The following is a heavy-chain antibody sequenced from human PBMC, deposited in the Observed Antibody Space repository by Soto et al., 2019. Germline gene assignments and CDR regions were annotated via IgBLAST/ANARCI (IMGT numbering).Heavy chain of an antibody. V-gene: IGHV3-7*01. J-gene: IGHJ4*02. CDR2: IKQDGSEK. CDR1: GFTFSSYW. CDR3: ARDQIPGPPDYCDY. Sequence: GGSLRLSCAASGFTFSSYWMSWVRQAPGKGLEWVANIKQDGSEKYYVDSVKGRFTISRDNAKNSLYLQMNSLRAEDTAVYYCARDQIPGPPDYCDYWGQGTLVTVSS.